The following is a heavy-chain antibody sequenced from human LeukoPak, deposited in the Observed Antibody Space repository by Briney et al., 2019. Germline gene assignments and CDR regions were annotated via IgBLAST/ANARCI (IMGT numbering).Heavy chain of an antibody. Sequence: PGGSLRLSCAASGFTFSSYAMSWVRQAPGKGLEWVSAISGSGGSTYYADSVKGRFTISRDNSKNTLYLQMNSLRAEDTAVYYCAKDPFNGDYSPLRGYFQHWGQGTLVTVSS. CDR2: ISGSGGST. V-gene: IGHV3-23*01. D-gene: IGHD4-17*01. J-gene: IGHJ1*01. CDR3: AKDPFNGDYSPLRGYFQH. CDR1: GFTFSSYA.